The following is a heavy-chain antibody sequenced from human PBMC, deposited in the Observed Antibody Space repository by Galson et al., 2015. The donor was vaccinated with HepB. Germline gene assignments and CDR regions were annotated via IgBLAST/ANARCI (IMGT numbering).Heavy chain of an antibody. D-gene: IGHD3-16*02. CDR1: GFTFSSYW. CDR3: ARDGPYDYIWGSYRFLGDY. J-gene: IGHJ4*02. CDR2: IKQDGSEK. V-gene: IGHV3-7*01. Sequence: SLRLSCAASGFTFSSYWMSWVRQAPGKGLEWVANIKQDGSEKYYVDSVKGRFTISRDNAKNSLYLQMNSLRAEDTAVYYCARDGPYDYIWGSYRFLGDYWGQGTLVTVSS.